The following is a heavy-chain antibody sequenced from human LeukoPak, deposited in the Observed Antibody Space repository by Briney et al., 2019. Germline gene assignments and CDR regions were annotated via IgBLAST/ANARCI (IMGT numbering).Heavy chain of an antibody. CDR1: GFTFSSYA. Sequence: GGSLRLSCAASGFTFSSYAMSWVRQAPGKGLEWVSAISGSVGSTYYADSVKGRFTISRDNSKNTLYLQMNSLRAEDTAVYYCAKDLSRPTYYYGSARGDAFDIWGQGTMVTVSS. D-gene: IGHD3-10*01. V-gene: IGHV3-23*01. CDR3: AKDLSRPTYYYGSARGDAFDI. J-gene: IGHJ3*02. CDR2: ISGSVGST.